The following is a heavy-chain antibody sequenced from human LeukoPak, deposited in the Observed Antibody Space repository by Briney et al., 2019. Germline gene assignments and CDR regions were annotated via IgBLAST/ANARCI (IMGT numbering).Heavy chain of an antibody. D-gene: IGHD3-10*01. CDR1: GYSFNSYW. J-gene: IGHJ4*02. CDR2: IDPSDSYT. Sequence: GESLSISYKVSGYSFNSYWINCVRQMPGKGLEWMERIDPSDSYTNYNPSFQPHLPTSAHKSISTAYLQWSSLMAAHTPMYYCARHTISDYWGQGTQVTVSS. V-gene: IGHV5-10-1*01. CDR3: ARHTISDY.